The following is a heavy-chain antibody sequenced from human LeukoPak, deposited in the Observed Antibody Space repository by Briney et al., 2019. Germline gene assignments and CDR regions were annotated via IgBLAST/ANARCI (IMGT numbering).Heavy chain of an antibody. CDR1: GGSISSYY. J-gene: IGHJ4*02. Sequence: SETLSLTCTVSGGSISSYYWSWIRQPPGKGLEWLGYIYYSGSTNYNPSLKSRVSISVDTSKNQFSLKLSSVTAADTAVYFCARVDAAAVGFYFDNWGQGTLATVSS. CDR2: IYYSGST. D-gene: IGHD6-13*01. V-gene: IGHV4-59*01. CDR3: ARVDAAAVGFYFDN.